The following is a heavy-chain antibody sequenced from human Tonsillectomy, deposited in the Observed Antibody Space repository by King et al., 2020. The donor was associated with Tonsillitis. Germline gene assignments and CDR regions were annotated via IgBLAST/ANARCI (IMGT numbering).Heavy chain of an antibody. CDR1: GFTFSSYG. CDR3: AKARFLEWLSSQYDAFDI. V-gene: IGHV3-30*02. CDR2: IRYDGSNK. Sequence: QVQLVESGGGVVQPGGSLRLSCAASGFTFSSYGMHWVRQAPGKGLEWVAFIRYDGSNKYYADSVKGRFTISRDNSKNTLYLQMNSLRAEDTAVYYCAKARFLEWLSSQYDAFDIWGQGTMVTVSS. D-gene: IGHD3-3*01. J-gene: IGHJ3*02.